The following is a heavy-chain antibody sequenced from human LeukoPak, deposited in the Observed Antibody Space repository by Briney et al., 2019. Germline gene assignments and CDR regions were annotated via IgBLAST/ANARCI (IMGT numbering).Heavy chain of an antibody. J-gene: IGHJ5*02. V-gene: IGHV4-30-4*01. CDR3: ASLRAAGNWLDP. CDR1: GCSISSGDCY. CDR2: IYYSGST. D-gene: IGHD2-15*01. Sequence: SQTLSLTCTVSGCSISSGDCYWSWIRQPPGKGLEWIGYIYYSGSTYYNPSVKSRVTISVDTSKNQFSLKLSSVTAADTAVYYCASLRAAGNWLDPWGQGTLVTVSS.